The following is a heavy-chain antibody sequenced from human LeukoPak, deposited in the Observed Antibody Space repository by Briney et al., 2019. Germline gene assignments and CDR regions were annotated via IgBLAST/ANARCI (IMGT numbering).Heavy chain of an antibody. CDR3: AREGICSSTSCYQSHYYYYMDV. V-gene: IGHV3-48*01. CDR1: GFTFSSYS. D-gene: IGHD2-2*01. CDR2: ISSSSSTI. J-gene: IGHJ6*03. Sequence: SGGSLRLSCAASGFTFSSYSMNRVRQAPGKGLEWVSYISSSSSTIYYADSVKGRFTISRDNAKNSLYLQMNSLRAEDTAVYYCAREGICSSTSCYQSHYYYYMDVWGKGTTVTVSS.